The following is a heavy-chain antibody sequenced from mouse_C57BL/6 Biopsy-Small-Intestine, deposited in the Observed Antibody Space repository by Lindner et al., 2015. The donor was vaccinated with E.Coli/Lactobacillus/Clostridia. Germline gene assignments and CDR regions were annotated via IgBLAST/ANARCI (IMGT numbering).Heavy chain of an antibody. CDR3: ARSSRGGTYPDY. CDR2: INLNTGGT. V-gene: IGHV1-42*01. D-gene: IGHD1-1*02. J-gene: IGHJ2*01. Sequence: VQLQESGPELVKPGTSVKISCKASGNSFTGYYMNWVKQSPEKSLEWIGEINLNTGGTNYNQKFRARATMTVDESSSTAYMQPKSLTSEDSGVYYCARSSRGGTYPDYWGQGTTLTVSS. CDR1: GNSFTGYY.